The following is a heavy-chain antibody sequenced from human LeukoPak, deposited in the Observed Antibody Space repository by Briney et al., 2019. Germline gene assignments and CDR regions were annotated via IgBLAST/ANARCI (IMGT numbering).Heavy chain of an antibody. J-gene: IGHJ6*03. CDR1: GFTFSTYR. Sequence: GGSLRLSCAASGFTFSTYRMSWVRQAPGKGLEWVASIKQDGSEKHYVDSVKGRFTISRDNAKNSLYLQMSSLRAEDTAVYYCTRVEETATTAAIIRKYSYYYYYMDAWGKGNTVTVSS. CDR2: IKQDGSEK. CDR3: TRVEETATTAAIIRKYSYYYYYMDA. V-gene: IGHV3-7*01. D-gene: IGHD4-11*01.